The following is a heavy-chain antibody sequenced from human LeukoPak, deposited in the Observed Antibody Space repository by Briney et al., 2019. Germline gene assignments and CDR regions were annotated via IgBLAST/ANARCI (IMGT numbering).Heavy chain of an antibody. V-gene: IGHV3-9*01. Sequence: PGRSLRLSCAASGFTFDDYAMHWVRQAPGKGLEWVSGISWNSGSIGYADSVKGRFTISRDNAKNSLYLQMNSLRAEDTAVYYCARDLGGDYFDYWGQGTLVTVSS. CDR2: ISWNSGSI. CDR3: ARDLGGDYFDY. CDR1: GFTFDDYA. D-gene: IGHD1-26*01. J-gene: IGHJ4*02.